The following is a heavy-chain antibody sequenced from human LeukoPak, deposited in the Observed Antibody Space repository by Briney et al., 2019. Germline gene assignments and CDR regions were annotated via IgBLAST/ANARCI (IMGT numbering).Heavy chain of an antibody. D-gene: IGHD3-22*01. CDR1: GYSFTSYW. J-gene: IGHJ6*02. CDR2: IDPSDSYT. CDR3: ARLLNYYDSPPDQANYGMDV. V-gene: IGHV5-10-1*01. Sequence: GESLRISCKGSGYSFTSYWISWVRQMPGKGLEWMGRIDPSDSYTYYSPSFQGHVTISADKSISTAYLQWSSLKASDTAMYYCARLLNYYDSPPDQANYGMDVWGQGTTVTVSS.